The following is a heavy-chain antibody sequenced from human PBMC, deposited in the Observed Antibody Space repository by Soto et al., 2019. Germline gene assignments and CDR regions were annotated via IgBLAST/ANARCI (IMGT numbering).Heavy chain of an antibody. CDR2: IYPGDSDT. Sequence: GESLKISCKGSGYSFTSYWIGWVRQMPGKGLEWMGIIYPGDSDTRYSPSFQGQVTISVDTSRKQFSLKLRSVTAADTAVYYCASGTDGIVDGLDVWGQGTTVTVSS. V-gene: IGHV5-51*01. CDR1: GYSFTSYW. CDR3: ASGTDGIVDGLDV. J-gene: IGHJ6*02. D-gene: IGHD1-26*01.